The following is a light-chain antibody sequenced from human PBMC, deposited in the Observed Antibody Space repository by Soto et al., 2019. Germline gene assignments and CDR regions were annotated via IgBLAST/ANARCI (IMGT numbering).Light chain of an antibody. CDR2: GAS. V-gene: IGKV3-15*01. CDR1: QSVSSK. Sequence: EIVMTQSPATLSVSPGERATLSCRASQSVSSKLAWYQQKPGQAPRLLIYGASTRATGIPATFSGSGSGTEFTLTISSLQSEDFAVYYCQQYNNWPLSFGGGTKVESK. CDR3: QQYNNWPLS. J-gene: IGKJ4*01.